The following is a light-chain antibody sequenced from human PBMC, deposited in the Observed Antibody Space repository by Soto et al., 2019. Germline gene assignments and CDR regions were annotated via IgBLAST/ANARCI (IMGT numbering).Light chain of an antibody. CDR2: AAS. Sequence: DIHMTQAPSSLSASVGDRVTITCRASQSISSYLNGYQQKPGKAPKVLIYAASRLQSGVPSRLSGSGSATDFTLTISTLQPEDFATYYCQQSYSTLTWTFGQGTKVDIK. J-gene: IGKJ1*01. CDR3: QQSYSTLTWT. V-gene: IGKV1-39*01. CDR1: QSISSY.